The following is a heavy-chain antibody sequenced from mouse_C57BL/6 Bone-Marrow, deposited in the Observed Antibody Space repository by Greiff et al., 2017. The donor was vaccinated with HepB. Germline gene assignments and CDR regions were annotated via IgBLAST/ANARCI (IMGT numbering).Heavy chain of an antibody. Sequence: EVKLMESGPVLVKPGASVKMSCKASGYTFTDYYMNWVKQSHGKSLEWIGVINPYNGGTSYNQKFKGKATLTVDKSSSTAYMELNSLTSEDSAVYYCARGIYYYGSSPAWFAYWGQGTLVTVSA. CDR2: INPYNGGT. V-gene: IGHV1-19*01. CDR1: GYTFTDYY. J-gene: IGHJ3*01. D-gene: IGHD1-1*01. CDR3: ARGIYYYGSSPAWFAY.